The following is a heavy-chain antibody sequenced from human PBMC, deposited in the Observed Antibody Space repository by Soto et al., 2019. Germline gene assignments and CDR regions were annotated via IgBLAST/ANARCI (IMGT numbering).Heavy chain of an antibody. J-gene: IGHJ4*02. CDR2: IYHSGST. CDR3: AGALVGAGIRPEKNFDY. V-gene: IGHV4-4*02. CDR1: GGSFSSSNW. Sequence: PSETLSLPCAVSGGSFSSSNWRCWVRQPPGEWLEWIGEIYHSGSTNYTPSLKGRVTISVDKSKNQFSLKLSSVTAADTAVYYCAGALVGAGIRPEKNFDYWGQGTVVTVSS. D-gene: IGHD6-19*01.